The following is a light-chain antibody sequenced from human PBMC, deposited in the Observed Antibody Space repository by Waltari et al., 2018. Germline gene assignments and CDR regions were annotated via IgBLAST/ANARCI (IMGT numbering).Light chain of an antibody. CDR2: DVS. J-gene: IGLJ3*02. CDR1: SSDVGGYNY. V-gene: IGLV2-14*01. Sequence: QSALTPPASVSGSPGQSITISCTGTSSDVGGYNYVSWYQQHPGKVPKLLIFDVSNRPSGVSNRFSGSKSGNTASLTISGLQAEDESDYYCCSFTSRSTWVFGGGTKLTVL. CDR3: CSFTSRSTWV.